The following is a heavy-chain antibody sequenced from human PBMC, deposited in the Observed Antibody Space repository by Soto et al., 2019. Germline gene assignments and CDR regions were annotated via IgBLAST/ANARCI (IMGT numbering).Heavy chain of an antibody. CDR3: ARWPRNSSSSWIPRVFYYGMDV. D-gene: IGHD6-6*01. CDR1: GFTFSSYA. J-gene: IGHJ6*02. V-gene: IGHV3-30-3*01. CDR2: ISYDGSNK. Sequence: PGGSLRLSCAASGFTFSSYAMHWVRQAPGKGLEWVAVISYDGSNKYYADSVKGRFTISRDNSKNTLYLQMNSLRAEDTAVYYCARWPRNSSSSWIPRVFYYGMDVWGQGTTVTVSS.